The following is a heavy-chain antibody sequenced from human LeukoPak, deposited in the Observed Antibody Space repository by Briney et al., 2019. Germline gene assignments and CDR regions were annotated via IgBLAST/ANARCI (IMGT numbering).Heavy chain of an antibody. D-gene: IGHD1-26*01. CDR3: SKNVGATSSYAIDV. V-gene: IGHV3-43*02. CDR2: INGDGGSA. J-gene: IGHJ6*02. CDR1: ALAFLTFQ. Sequence: GGSLRLSSAASALAFLTFQRLLARHASSEGLVDPSLINGDGGSAYYADSVKGRFTISRDRSKNSLYLQMNSLRAEDTALYYCSKNVGATSSYAIDVWGQGTTVT.